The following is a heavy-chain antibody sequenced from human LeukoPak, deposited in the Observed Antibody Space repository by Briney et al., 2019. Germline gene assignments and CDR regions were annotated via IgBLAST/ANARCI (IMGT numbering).Heavy chain of an antibody. CDR3: AKGGSGNFPLDY. J-gene: IGHJ4*02. Sequence: PGGSLRLSCAASRFTFSSSAMSWVRQAPGKGLEWVSGITYSGGSTYYADSVKGRFTISRDNSKRTLYLQMNSLRAEDTAAYYCAKGGSGNFPLDYWGQGTLVTVSS. CDR1: RFTFSSSA. D-gene: IGHD1-26*01. CDR2: ITYSGGST. V-gene: IGHV3-23*01.